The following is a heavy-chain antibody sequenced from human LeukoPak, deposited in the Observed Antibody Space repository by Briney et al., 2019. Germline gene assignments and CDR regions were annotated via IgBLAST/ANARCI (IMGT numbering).Heavy chain of an antibody. J-gene: IGHJ5*02. D-gene: IGHD5-18*01. V-gene: IGHV1-69*05. CDR3: ARDRSYGSFGWFDP. CDR2: IIPIFGTA. Sequence: SVKVSCKASGGTFSSYAISWVRQAPGQGLEWMGGIIPIFGTANYAQKFQGRVTITTDEFTSTAYMELSSLRSEDTAVYYCARDRSYGSFGWFDPWGQGTLVTVSS. CDR1: GGTFSSYA.